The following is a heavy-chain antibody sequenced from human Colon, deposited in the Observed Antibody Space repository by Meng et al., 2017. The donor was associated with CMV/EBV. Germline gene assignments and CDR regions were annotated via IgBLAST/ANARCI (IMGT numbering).Heavy chain of an antibody. CDR3: AGLQKRTNCLDH. V-gene: IGHV5-51*01. J-gene: IGHJ5*02. Sequence: GGSLRLSCKGSGYSFTSYWIGWVRQMPGKGLEWIGVIYPDDSDTRYSPSFQGQVTTSFDKSTTYAHLQWNSLTASDTSMYYCAGLQKRTNCLDHWGQGTLVTVSS. CDR1: GYSFTSYW. CDR2: IYPDDSDT.